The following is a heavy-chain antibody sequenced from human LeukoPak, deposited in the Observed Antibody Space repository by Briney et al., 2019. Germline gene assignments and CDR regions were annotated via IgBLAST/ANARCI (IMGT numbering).Heavy chain of an antibody. V-gene: IGHV4-4*07. J-gene: IGHJ5*02. CDR3: ARDRYSSGRLNWFDP. CDR1: GGSISSYY. D-gene: IGHD6-19*01. Sequence: SETLSLTCTVSGGSISSYYWSWIRQPAGKGLEWIGRIYTSGSTNYNPSLKSRVTMSVDTSKNQFSLKLSSVTAADTAVYYCARDRYSSGRLNWFDPWGQGALVTVSS. CDR2: IYTSGST.